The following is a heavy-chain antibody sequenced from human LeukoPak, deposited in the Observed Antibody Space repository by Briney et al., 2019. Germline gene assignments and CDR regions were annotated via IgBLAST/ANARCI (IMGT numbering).Heavy chain of an antibody. CDR2: ISDRGST. V-gene: IGHV4-59*01. Sequence: PSETLSLTCSVSGDSMSNYYWTWIRQPPGKALESIGYISDRGSTYYSPSLKSRATISADTSKNQISLKLTSVTAAYTAVYYCARDVCIGGTCYLDYWGRGTLVSVSS. J-gene: IGHJ4*02. CDR1: GDSMSNYY. D-gene: IGHD2-15*01. CDR3: ARDVCIGGTCYLDY.